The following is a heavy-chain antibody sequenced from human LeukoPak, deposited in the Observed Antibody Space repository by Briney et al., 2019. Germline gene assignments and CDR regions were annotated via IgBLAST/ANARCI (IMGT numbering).Heavy chain of an antibody. Sequence: GGSLRLSCAASGFTFSSYAMSWVRQAPGKGLEWVSAISGSGGSTYYADSVRSRFTISRDNSKNTLYLQMNSLRAEDTAVYYCASRIAVAGFDYWGQGTLVTVSS. CDR1: GFTFSSYA. CDR3: ASRIAVAGFDY. J-gene: IGHJ4*02. D-gene: IGHD6-19*01. V-gene: IGHV3-23*01. CDR2: ISGSGGST.